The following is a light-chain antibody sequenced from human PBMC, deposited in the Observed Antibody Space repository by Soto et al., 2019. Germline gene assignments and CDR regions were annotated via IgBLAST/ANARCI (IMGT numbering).Light chain of an antibody. J-gene: IGKJ3*01. Sequence: EIVLTQSPGTLSLSPGERATLSCRASQSVSSNSLAWYQQKPGQAPGLLIYGASSRAIGIPDRFSGSGSGTDFTLTINRLEPEDFAVYYCQQYGSSLFTFGPGTKVDIK. CDR3: QQYGSSLFT. CDR1: QSVSSNS. CDR2: GAS. V-gene: IGKV3-20*01.